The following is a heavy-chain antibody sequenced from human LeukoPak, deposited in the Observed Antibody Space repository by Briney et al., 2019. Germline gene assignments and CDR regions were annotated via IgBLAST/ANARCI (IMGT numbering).Heavy chain of an antibody. CDR3: GKTTVGYSSGQKPAWPVDY. D-gene: IGHD5-18*01. CDR2: IFDSGGSP. V-gene: IGHV3-23*01. CDR1: GFTFGRHA. J-gene: IGHJ4*02. Sequence: GGSLRLSCEASGFTFGRHAMDWVRQAPGKGLEWVAGIFDSGGSPHYADPVKGRFTVSRDNYWNTVYLQINSLRAEDTAVYYCGKTTVGYSSGQKPAWPVDYWGQGTLVTVSS.